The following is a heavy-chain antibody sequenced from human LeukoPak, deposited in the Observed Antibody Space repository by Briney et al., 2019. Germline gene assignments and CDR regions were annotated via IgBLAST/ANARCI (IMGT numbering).Heavy chain of an antibody. Sequence: QTGVSLRLSCAASGFTFSSYWTNWVRQAPGKGLEWVANIKQDGSEKKYVDSVKGRFTTSRDNAKNSLYLQMNSLRAEDTAMYYCMTASRSSSWPPPTWGQGTLVTVSS. CDR3: MTASRSSSWPPPT. CDR2: IKQDGSEK. CDR1: GFTFSSYW. V-gene: IGHV3-7*01. J-gene: IGHJ5*02. D-gene: IGHD6-13*01.